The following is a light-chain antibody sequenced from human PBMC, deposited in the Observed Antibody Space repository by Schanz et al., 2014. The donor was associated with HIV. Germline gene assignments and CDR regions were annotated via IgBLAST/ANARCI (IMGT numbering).Light chain of an antibody. J-gene: IGKJ4*01. Sequence: DIQMTQSPSTLSASVGDRVTITCRASQGISSYLAWYQQKPGKVPKLLIYAASTLQSGVPSRFSGSGSGTDFTLTISRLQPEDVATYYCQKYNSAPLTFGGGTKVEI. CDR3: QKYNSAPLT. CDR2: AAS. CDR1: QGISSY. V-gene: IGKV1-27*01.